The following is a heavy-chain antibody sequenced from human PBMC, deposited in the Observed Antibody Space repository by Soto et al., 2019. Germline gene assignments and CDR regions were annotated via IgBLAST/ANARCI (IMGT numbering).Heavy chain of an antibody. CDR1: GGTFSSYA. J-gene: IGHJ6*02. Sequence: ASVKVSCKASGGTFSSYAISWVRQAPGQGLEWMGGIIPIFGTANYAQKFQGRVTITADKSTSTAYMELSSLRSEDTAVYYCARVFRFCSSTSCYPGMDVWGQGTTVTVSS. CDR3: ARVFRFCSSTSCYPGMDV. CDR2: IIPIFGTA. V-gene: IGHV1-69*06. D-gene: IGHD2-2*01.